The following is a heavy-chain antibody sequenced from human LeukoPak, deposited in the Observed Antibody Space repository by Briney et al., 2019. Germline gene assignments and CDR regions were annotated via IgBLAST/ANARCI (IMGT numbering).Heavy chain of an antibody. V-gene: IGHV3-48*03. CDR3: ASVTARDYYTSGSYPPPFDS. CDR1: AFTFSTYG. J-gene: IGHJ4*02. CDR2: ISGSGDTI. D-gene: IGHD3-10*01. Sequence: GGSLRLSCEVSAFTFSTYGMNWVRQAPGKGLEWVSYISGSGDTIYYAASVRGRFTISRDNAKNSLYLQMNSLRAEDTAVHYCASVTARDYYTSGSYPPPFDSWGQGTLLTVSS.